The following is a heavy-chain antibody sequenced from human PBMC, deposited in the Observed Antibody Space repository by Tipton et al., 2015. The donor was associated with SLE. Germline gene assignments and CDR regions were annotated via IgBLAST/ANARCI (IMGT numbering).Heavy chain of an antibody. CDR3: ASRNYDSSGY. V-gene: IGHV3-30*03. CDR1: GFTFSSYG. CDR2: ISYDGSNK. D-gene: IGHD3-22*01. Sequence: SLRLSCAASGFTFSSYGMHWVRQAPGKGLEWVAVISYDGSNKYYADSVKGRFTISRDNSKNTLYLQMNSLRAEDTAVYYCASRNYDSSGYWGQGTLVTVSS. J-gene: IGHJ4*02.